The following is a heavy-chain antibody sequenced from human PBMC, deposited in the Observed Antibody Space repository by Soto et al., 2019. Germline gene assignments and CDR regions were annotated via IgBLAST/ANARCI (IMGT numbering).Heavy chain of an antibody. V-gene: IGHV3-15*01. J-gene: IGHJ4*02. Sequence: GGSLRLSCAASGFTVSSNYMSWVRQAPGKGLEWVGRIKSKTDGGTTDYAAPVKGRFTISRDDSKNTLYLQMNSLKTEDTAVYYCTTDPYDSSGYYYFDYWGQGTLVTVSS. CDR1: GFTVSSNY. CDR2: IKSKTDGGTT. CDR3: TTDPYDSSGYYYFDY. D-gene: IGHD3-22*01.